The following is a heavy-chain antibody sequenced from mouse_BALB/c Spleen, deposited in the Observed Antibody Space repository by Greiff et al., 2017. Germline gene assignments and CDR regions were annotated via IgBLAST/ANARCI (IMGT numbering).Heavy chain of an antibody. J-gene: IGHJ4*01. Sequence: QVQLQQPGAELVRPGVSVKISCKGSGYTFTDYAMHWVKQSHAKSLEWIGVISTYYGDASYNQKFKGKATMTVDKSSSTAYMELARLTSEDSAIYYCARYYYGSSRGAMDYWGQGTSVTVSS. D-gene: IGHD1-1*01. CDR2: ISTYYGDA. CDR1: GYTFTDYA. V-gene: IGHV1S137*01. CDR3: ARYYYGSSRGAMDY.